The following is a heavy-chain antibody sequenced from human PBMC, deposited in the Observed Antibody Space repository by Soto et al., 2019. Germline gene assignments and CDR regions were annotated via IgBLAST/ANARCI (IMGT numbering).Heavy chain of an antibody. CDR2: MNPNSGNT. CDR1: GYTFTSYD. Sequence: QVQLVQSGAEVKKPGASVKVSCKASGYTFTSYDINWVRQATGQGLEWMGWMNPNSGNTGYAQKFQGRVTMTRNTTKSTAYKELSSLGSEDTAVYYCARGQGYGQQLVSAPGIDYRGQGTLVTVSS. J-gene: IGHJ4*02. V-gene: IGHV1-8*01. D-gene: IGHD6-13*01. CDR3: ARGQGYGQQLVSAPGIDY.